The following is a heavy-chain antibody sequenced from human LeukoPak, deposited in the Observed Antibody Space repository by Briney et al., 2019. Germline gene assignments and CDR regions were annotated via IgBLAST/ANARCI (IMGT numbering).Heavy chain of an antibody. CDR3: AKLSPRLLWFGELDY. Sequence: SCKASGYTFSSYAMSWVRQAPGKGLEWVSAISGSGGSTYYADSVKGRFTISRDNSKNTLYLQMNSLRAEDTAVYYCAKLSPRLLWFGELDYWGQGTLVTVSS. J-gene: IGHJ4*02. CDR1: GYTFSSYA. V-gene: IGHV3-23*01. CDR2: ISGSGGST. D-gene: IGHD3-10*01.